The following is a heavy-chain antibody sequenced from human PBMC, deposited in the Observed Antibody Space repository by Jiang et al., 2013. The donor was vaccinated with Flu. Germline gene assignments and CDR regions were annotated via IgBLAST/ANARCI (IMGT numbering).Heavy chain of an antibody. J-gene: IGHJ5*02. CDR1: GGSISSGSYY. CDR2: IYTSGST. CDR3: ARSSSHRFDP. V-gene: IGHV4-61*02. D-gene: IGHD6-13*01. Sequence: GPGLVKPSQTLSLTCTVSGGSISSGSYYWSWIRQPAGKGLEWIGRIYTSGSTNYNPSLKSRVTISVDTSKNHFSLKLSSVTAADTAVYYCARSSSHRFDPWGQGTLVT.